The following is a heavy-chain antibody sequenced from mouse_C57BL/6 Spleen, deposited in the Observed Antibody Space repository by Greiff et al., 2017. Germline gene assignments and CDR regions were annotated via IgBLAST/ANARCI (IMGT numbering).Heavy chain of an antibody. CDR2: ISYDGSN. Sequence: EVQRVESGPGLVKPSQSLSLTCSVTGYSITSGYYWNWIRQFPGNKLEWMGYISYDGSNNYNPSLKNRISITRDTSKNQFFLKLNSVTTEDTATXCCAREDYYGSGDWYFDVWGTGTTVTVSS. D-gene: IGHD1-1*01. CDR1: GYSITSGYY. V-gene: IGHV3-6*01. CDR3: AREDYYGSGDWYFDV. J-gene: IGHJ1*03.